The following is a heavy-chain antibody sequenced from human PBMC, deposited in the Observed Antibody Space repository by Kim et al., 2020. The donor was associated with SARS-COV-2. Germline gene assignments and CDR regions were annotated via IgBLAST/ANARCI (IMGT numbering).Heavy chain of an antibody. CDR2: IKSKTAGATT. D-gene: IGHD3-3*01. CDR3: TAESILGGAWAFDI. V-gene: IGHV3-15*05. Sequence: GGSLRLSCAASGFTFTNAWMSWVRLAPGKGLEWVARIKSKTAGATTDYAASVRGRFIISRDDSKNTLYMQMNSLKTEDTAVYYCTAESILGGAWAFDIWGRGTTVTVSS. J-gene: IGHJ3*02. CDR1: GFTFTNAW.